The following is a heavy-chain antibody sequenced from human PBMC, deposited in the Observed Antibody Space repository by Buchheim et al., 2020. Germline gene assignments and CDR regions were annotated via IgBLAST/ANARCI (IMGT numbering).Heavy chain of an antibody. CDR3: ARDIGGTFYFDY. J-gene: IGHJ4*02. D-gene: IGHD4-23*01. Sequence: EVRLVESGGDLVQPEGSLRLSCEVSGFTFSDYHMSWARQAPGKGLEWVANINRDGSSKHYVDSVTGRFTVPRDNAKNSLYLQMNSLRVEDTAIYYCARDIGGTFYFDYWGQGSL. CDR2: INRDGSSK. CDR1: GFTFSDYH. V-gene: IGHV3-7*01.